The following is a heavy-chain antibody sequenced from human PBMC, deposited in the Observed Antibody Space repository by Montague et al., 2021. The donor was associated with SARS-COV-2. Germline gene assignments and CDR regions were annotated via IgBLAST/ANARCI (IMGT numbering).Heavy chain of an antibody. Sequence: SETLSLTCTVSGGSISSNNYYWDWIRQPPGKGLEWIGSIYDSGSTYYNPPLKRRATISVDTSKNHFSLKLNSATAADTAVYYYARRGRELRPVATTLGGFDIWGQGTMVTVSS. V-gene: IGHV4-39*02. J-gene: IGHJ3*02. CDR3: ARRGRELRPVATTLGGFDI. CDR1: GGSISSNNYY. D-gene: IGHD5-12*01. CDR2: IYDSGST.